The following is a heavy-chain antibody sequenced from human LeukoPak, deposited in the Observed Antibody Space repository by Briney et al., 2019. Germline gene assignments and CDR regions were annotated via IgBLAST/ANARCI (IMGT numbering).Heavy chain of an antibody. CDR3: ARRGVSDAIDI. CDR2: IWSSDSDI. J-gene: IGHJ3*02. Sequence: GGSLRLSCEASGFTFSDHCMSWIRQAPGKGLEWVSYIWSSDSDIYYADPVKGRFTISRDNANNSLDLQMNSLRAEDTAVYYCARRGVSDAIDIWGQGTMVTVSS. V-gene: IGHV3-11*04. D-gene: IGHD3-10*01. CDR1: GFTFSDHC.